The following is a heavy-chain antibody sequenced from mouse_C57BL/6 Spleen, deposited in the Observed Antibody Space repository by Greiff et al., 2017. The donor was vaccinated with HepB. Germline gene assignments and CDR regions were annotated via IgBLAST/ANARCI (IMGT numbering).Heavy chain of an antibody. J-gene: IGHJ2*01. CDR2: IDPETGGT. V-gene: IGHV1-15*01. CDR3: TRQTTVVGDY. D-gene: IGHD1-1*01. Sequence: QVQLQQSGAELVRPGASVTLSCKASGYTLTDYEMHWVKQTPVHGLEWIGAIDPETGGTAYNQKFKGKAILTADKSSSTAYMELRSLTSEDSAVYYCTRQTTVVGDYWGQGTTLTVSS. CDR1: GYTLTDYE.